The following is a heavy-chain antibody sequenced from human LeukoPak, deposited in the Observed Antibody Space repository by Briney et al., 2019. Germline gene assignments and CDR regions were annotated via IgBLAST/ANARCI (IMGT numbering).Heavy chain of an antibody. CDR3: ARGIRQRFYYYYMDV. CDR2: ISSSGSTI. J-gene: IGHJ6*03. V-gene: IGHV3-48*03. D-gene: IGHD5-18*01. CDR1: GFTFSSYE. Sequence: GGSLRLSCAASGFTFSSYEMNWVRQAPGKGLEWVSYISSSGSTIYYADSVKGRFTISRDNAKNSLYLQMNSLRAEDTAVYYCARGIRQRFYYYYMDVWGKGTTVTISS.